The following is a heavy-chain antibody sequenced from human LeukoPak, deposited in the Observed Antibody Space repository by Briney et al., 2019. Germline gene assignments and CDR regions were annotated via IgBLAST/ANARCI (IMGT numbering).Heavy chain of an antibody. CDR3: ARLYSSSWYNDFDY. D-gene: IGHD6-13*01. J-gene: IGHJ4*02. Sequence: GGSLRVSCAASGFTFSSDWMSWVRQAPGKGLEWVANIKQDGSEKYYVDSVKGRFTISRDNAKNSLYLQMNSLRAEDTAVYYCARLYSSSWYNDFDYWGQGTLVTDSS. CDR2: IKQDGSEK. V-gene: IGHV3-7*01. CDR1: GFTFSSDW.